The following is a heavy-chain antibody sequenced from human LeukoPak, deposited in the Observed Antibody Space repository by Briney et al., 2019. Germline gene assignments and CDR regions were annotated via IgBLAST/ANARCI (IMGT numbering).Heavy chain of an antibody. V-gene: IGHV5-51*01. J-gene: IGHJ3*02. Sequence: GESLKISCKGSGYSFTSYWIGWVRQMPGKGLEWMGIICPGDSDTRYSPSFQGQVTISADKSISTAYLQWSSLKASNTAMYYCARRSVVTAIRGAFDIWGQGTMVTVSS. CDR3: ARRSVVTAIRGAFDI. CDR2: ICPGDSDT. CDR1: GYSFTSYW. D-gene: IGHD2-21*02.